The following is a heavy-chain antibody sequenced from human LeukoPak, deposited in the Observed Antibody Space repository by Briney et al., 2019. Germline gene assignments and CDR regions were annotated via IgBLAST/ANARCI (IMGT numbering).Heavy chain of an antibody. V-gene: IGHV3-74*01. CDR2: INSDGSST. CDR1: GFTFSSYW. Sequence: GGSLRLSCAASGFTFSSYWMHWVRQAPGKGLVWVSRINSDGSSTRYADSVKGRFTISRDNAKNTLYLQMNSLRAEDTAVYYCARDRYCSSTSCYHVAWFDPWGQGTLVTVSS. CDR3: ARDRYCSSTSCYHVAWFDP. J-gene: IGHJ5*02. D-gene: IGHD2-2*01.